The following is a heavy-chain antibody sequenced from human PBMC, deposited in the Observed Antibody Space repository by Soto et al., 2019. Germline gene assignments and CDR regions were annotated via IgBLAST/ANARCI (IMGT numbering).Heavy chain of an antibody. Sequence: XLSXAASXXXXXSXXMSWVRXAPEKELEWVSAISGSGGSTYYAVSVKGRFTISRDNSKNTLYLQMNSLRAEDTSVYYCAKGAEIGSSWYENFDYWGQGTLVTVSS. D-gene: IGHD6-13*01. CDR2: ISGSGGST. V-gene: IGHV3-23*01. CDR3: AKGAEIGSSWYENFDY. J-gene: IGHJ4*02. CDR1: XXXXXSXX.